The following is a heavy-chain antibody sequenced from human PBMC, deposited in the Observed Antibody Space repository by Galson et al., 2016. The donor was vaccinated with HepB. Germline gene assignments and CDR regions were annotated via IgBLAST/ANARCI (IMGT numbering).Heavy chain of an antibody. J-gene: IGHJ6*02. CDR1: GFTFSRYA. Sequence: SLRLSCAVSGFTFSRYAMHWVRQAPGKGLEWVAVIAYDGSTKYYADSVKGRFTISRDNSKNTLYLQMNSLRAEDTAVYYCARDSSDVDFYDILSGFPPPWFYGMDVWGQGTTATVSS. V-gene: IGHV3-30-3*01. CDR2: IAYDGSTK. D-gene: IGHD3-9*01. CDR3: ARDSSDVDFYDILSGFPPPWFYGMDV.